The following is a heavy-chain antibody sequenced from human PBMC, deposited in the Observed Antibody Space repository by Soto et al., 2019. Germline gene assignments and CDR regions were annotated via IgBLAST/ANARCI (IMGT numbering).Heavy chain of an antibody. CDR2: IYHTGST. J-gene: IGHJ4*02. D-gene: IGHD1-1*01. CDR1: GGSISTVGHY. V-gene: IGHV4-31*03. CDR3: ARATGTLRSRNCDY. Sequence: SETLSLTCSVSGGSISTVGHYWTWIRQPPGKGLEWIGSIYHTGSTYYSKSLRSRLTMSVDTSKSQFPLRLSSVTAADTAVYYCARATGTLRSRNCDYWGQGSLVTVSS.